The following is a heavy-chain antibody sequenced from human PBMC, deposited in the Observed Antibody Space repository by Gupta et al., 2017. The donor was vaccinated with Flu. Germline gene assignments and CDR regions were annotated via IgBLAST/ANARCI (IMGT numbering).Heavy chain of an antibody. CDR2: IYYSGST. Sequence: QLQLQESGPGLVKPSETLSLTCTVSGGSISSSSYYWGWIRQPPGKGLEWIGSIYYSGSTYYNPSLKSRVTISVDTSKNQFSLKLSSVTAADTAVYYCARHRSGSGSYYSTNHYSDPWGQGTLVTVSS. V-gene: IGHV4-39*01. CDR1: GGSISSSSYY. D-gene: IGHD3-10*01. J-gene: IGHJ5*02. CDR3: ARHRSGSGSYYSTNHYSDP.